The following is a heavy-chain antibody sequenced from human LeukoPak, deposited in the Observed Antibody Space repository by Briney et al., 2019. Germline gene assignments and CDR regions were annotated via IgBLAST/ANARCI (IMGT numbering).Heavy chain of an antibody. V-gene: IGHV3-7*01. CDR2: IKYDGNEE. J-gene: IGHJ4*02. Sequence: GGSLRLSCAASGFTFRRSWMSWVRQAPGKGLEWVANIKYDGNEEYYVDSVKGRFTISRDNAKNSLYLQLNSLRVEDTAVYYCKSGGAAPGSFDYWGQGTLVTVSP. CDR1: GFTFRRSW. D-gene: IGHD1-1*01. CDR3: KSGGAAPGSFDY.